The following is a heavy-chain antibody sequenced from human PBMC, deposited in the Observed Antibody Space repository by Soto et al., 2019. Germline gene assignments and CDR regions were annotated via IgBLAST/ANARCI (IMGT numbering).Heavy chain of an antibody. J-gene: IGHJ4*02. CDR1: GFSFGSYA. V-gene: IGHV3-23*01. CDR3: ARWSYLDY. D-gene: IGHD3-3*01. Sequence: GGSLRLSCAASGFSFGSYALSWVRQAPGKGLEWVSTISGSDGKTFYADSVKGRFSISRGTSQNTLYLQMSSLRADDTAIYYCARWSYLDYWGQGTRVTVSS. CDR2: ISGSDGKT.